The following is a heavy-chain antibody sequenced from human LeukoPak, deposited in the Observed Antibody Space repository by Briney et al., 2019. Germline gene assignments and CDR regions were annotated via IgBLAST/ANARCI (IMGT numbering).Heavy chain of an antibody. CDR1: GFTFSSYA. D-gene: IGHD6-19*01. CDR2: ISYDGSNK. V-gene: IGHV3-30-3*01. Sequence: GGSLRLSCAASGFTFSSYAMHWVRQAPGKGLEWVAVISYDGSNKYYADSVKGRFTISRDNSKNTLYLQMNSLRAEDTAVYYCARARYSSGWYGEYLDYWGQGTLVTVSS. J-gene: IGHJ4*02. CDR3: ARARYSSGWYGEYLDY.